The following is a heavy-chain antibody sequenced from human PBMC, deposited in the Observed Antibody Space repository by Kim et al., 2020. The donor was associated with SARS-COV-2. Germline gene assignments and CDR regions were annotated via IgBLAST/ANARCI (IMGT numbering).Heavy chain of an antibody. D-gene: IGHD4-17*01. J-gene: IGHJ4*02. V-gene: IGHV3-7*01. Sequence: GGSLRLSCAASGFTFSSYWMSWVRQAPGKGLEWVANIKLDGSEKSYVDSVKGRFTISRDNAKNSLYLQMKSLRAEDTAVYYCARGGHYGDYGIGYWGQGTLVTVSS. CDR2: IKLDGSEK. CDR1: GFTFSSYW. CDR3: ARGGHYGDYGIGY.